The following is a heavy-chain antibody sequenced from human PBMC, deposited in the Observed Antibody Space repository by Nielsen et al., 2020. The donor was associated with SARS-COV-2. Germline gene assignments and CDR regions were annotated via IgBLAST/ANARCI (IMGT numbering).Heavy chain of an antibody. CDR1: GFTFSSYG. V-gene: IGHV3-30*18. Sequence: GGSLRLSCAASGFTFSSYGMHWVRQAPGKGLEWVAVISYDGSNKYYADSVKGRFTISRDNSKNTLYLQMNSLRAEDTAVYYCAKDRFVAVDTAMGRVDYWGQGTLVTVSS. D-gene: IGHD5-18*01. CDR2: ISYDGSNK. J-gene: IGHJ4*02. CDR3: AKDRFVAVDTAMGRVDY.